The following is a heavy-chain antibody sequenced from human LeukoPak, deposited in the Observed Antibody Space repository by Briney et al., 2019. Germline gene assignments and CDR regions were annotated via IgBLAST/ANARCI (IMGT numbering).Heavy chain of an antibody. CDR2: IKPDGSEK. D-gene: IGHD3-3*01. J-gene: IGHJ4*02. CDR1: GFAFTTFW. V-gene: IGHV3-7*05. CDR3: ARSDLWSGYHRGYLDY. Sequence: GGSLRLSCAASGFAFTTFWMTWVRQAPGKGREGVAKIKPDGSEKYYVVSVKGRFTITRDNAQNSLYLQINSLRVEDTAVYYCARSDLWSGYHRGYLDYWGQGALVTVSS.